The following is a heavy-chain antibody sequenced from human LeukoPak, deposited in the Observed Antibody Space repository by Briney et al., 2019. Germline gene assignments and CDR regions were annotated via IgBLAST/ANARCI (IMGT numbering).Heavy chain of an antibody. CDR1: GFTFGSYA. CDR2: IGTLTGTT. V-gene: IGHV3-48*03. J-gene: IGHJ4*02. Sequence: GSLRLPCVASGFTFGSYALNWVRRPPGRGLEWVSSIGTLTGTTYYPDALKGGFTASSTDATTSLYLQLSSRRADDTAVVYWARAVYDLLGLCLVPGFDYCGQGTLVTVSS. D-gene: IGHD6-19*01. CDR3: ARAVYDLLGLCLVPGFDY.